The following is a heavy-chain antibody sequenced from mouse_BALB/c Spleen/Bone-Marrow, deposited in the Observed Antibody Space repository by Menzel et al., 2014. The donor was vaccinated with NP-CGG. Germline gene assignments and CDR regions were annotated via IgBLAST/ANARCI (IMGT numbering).Heavy chain of an antibody. CDR1: GYTFTNYW. CDR2: INPSTGYT. Sequence: QVQLQQSGAELAKPGASVKMSCKASGYTFTNYWMHWVKQRPGQGLEWIGYINPSTGYTENNQNFKDKATLTADKSSSTDHMQLSSLTSEDLAVYYCVRPYGNYVGFAYWGQGTLVTVSA. V-gene: IGHV1-7*01. D-gene: IGHD2-1*01. CDR3: VRPYGNYVGFAY. J-gene: IGHJ3*01.